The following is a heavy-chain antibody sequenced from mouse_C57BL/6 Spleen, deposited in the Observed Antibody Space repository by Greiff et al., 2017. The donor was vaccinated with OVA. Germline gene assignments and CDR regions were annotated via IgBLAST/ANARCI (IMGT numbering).Heavy chain of an antibody. CDR1: GFTFSDYG. CDR2: ISSGSSTI. V-gene: IGHV5-17*01. J-gene: IGHJ4*01. CDR3: ATMITTRRDY. D-gene: IGHD2-4*01. Sequence: EVQLVESGGGLVKPGGSLKLSCAASGFTFSDYGMHWVRQAPEKGLEWVAYISSGSSTIYYADTVKGRFTISRDNAKNTLFLQMTSLRSEDTAMYYCATMITTRRDYWGQGTSVTVSS.